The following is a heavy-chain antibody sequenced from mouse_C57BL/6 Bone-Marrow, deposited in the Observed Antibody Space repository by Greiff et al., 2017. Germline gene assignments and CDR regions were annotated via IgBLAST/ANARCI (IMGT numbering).Heavy chain of an antibody. D-gene: IGHD1-1*01. CDR3: ERLSYYGSSYGD. Sequence: VQLQQSGAELVRPGTSVKMSCKASGYTFTNYWIGWAKQRPGHGLEWIGDIYPGGGYTNYNEKFKGKVTLTADKSSSTAYMQFTSLTSEDSAIYYCERLSYYGSSYGDWGQGTTLTVSS. J-gene: IGHJ2*01. V-gene: IGHV1-63*01. CDR2: IYPGGGYT. CDR1: GYTFTNYW.